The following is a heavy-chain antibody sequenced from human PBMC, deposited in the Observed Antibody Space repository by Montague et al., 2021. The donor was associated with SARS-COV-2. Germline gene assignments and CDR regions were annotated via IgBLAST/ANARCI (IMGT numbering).Heavy chain of an antibody. D-gene: IGHD3-3*01. J-gene: IGHJ4*02. CDR2: IYSGGSST. V-gene: IGHV3-23*03. CDR1: GFTFSSYA. CDR3: AKDPYYDFWSGYYFDY. Sequence: SLRLSCVASGFTFSSYAMSWVRQAPGKGLEWVSVIYSGGSSTYYADSXKGRFTISRDNSKNTLYLQMNSLRAEDTAVYYCAKDPYYDFWSGYYFDYWGQGTLVTVSS.